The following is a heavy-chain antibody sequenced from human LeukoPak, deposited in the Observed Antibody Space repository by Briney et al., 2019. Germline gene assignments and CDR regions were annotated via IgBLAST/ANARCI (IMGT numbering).Heavy chain of an antibody. CDR2: ISHDANVK. J-gene: IGHJ6*03. Sequence: PGGSLRLSCAASGFTFRTFVMHWVRQAPGKGLEWVSIISHDANVKYYTDSVKGRFTISRDNSKNTLFLQMNSLRPEDTAVYYCAKAFGDYSPYYYYMDVWGTGTTVTVSS. V-gene: IGHV3-30*14. CDR3: AKAFGDYSPYYYYMDV. D-gene: IGHD4-17*01. CDR1: GFTFRTFV.